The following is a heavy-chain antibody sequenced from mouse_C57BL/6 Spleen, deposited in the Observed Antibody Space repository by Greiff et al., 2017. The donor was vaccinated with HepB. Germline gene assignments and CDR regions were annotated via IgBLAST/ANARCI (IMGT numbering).Heavy chain of an antibody. CDR3: ARRDYGSRRWYFDV. J-gene: IGHJ1*03. CDR2: IDPSDSYT. Sequence: VQLQQPGAELVKPGASVKLSCKASGYTFTSYWMQWVKQRPGQGLEWIGEIDPSDSYTNYNQKFKGKATLTVDTSSSTAYMQLSSLTSEDSAVYYCARRDYGSRRWYFDVWGTGTTVTVSS. V-gene: IGHV1-50*01. CDR1: GYTFTSYW. D-gene: IGHD1-1*01.